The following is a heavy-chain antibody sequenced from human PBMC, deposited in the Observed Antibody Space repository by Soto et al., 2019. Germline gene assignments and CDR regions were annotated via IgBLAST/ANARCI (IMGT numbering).Heavy chain of an antibody. Sequence: QVQLQESGPGLVKPSETLSLTCVVSGGSLSSYYWSWIRQPPGKGLEWIGYIYYSGSTNYNPSLKSRVTISAATSKNQFSLKLSSVAAADTAVYYCARTWGSTSDCWGRGTLVTVSS. CDR3: ARTWGSTSDC. CDR1: GGSLSSYY. V-gene: IGHV4-59*01. CDR2: IYYSGST. J-gene: IGHJ4*02. D-gene: IGHD3-16*01.